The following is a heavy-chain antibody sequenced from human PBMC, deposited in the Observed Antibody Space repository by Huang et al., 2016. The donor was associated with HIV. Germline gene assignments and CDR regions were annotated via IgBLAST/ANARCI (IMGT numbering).Heavy chain of an antibody. CDR3: SPSGDDYFYFYMDV. J-gene: IGHJ6*03. V-gene: IGHV3-49*03. CDR1: GFIFNDFA. CDR2: VRSKAFGGAS. Sequence: QLVESGGDSVQSGRSLRLSCRGSGFIFNDFAINWFRQSPGKGLEWIGSVRSKAFGGASKSAPSVKDRVTVSRDEAKNVAFLQMDNLQVDDTAIYYCSPSGDDYFYFYMDVWGNGTTVIVS. D-gene: IGHD4-17*01.